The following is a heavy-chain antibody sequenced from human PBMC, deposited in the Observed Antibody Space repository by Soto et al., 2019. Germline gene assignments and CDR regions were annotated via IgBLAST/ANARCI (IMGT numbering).Heavy chain of an antibody. CDR2: IYYSGST. J-gene: IGHJ4*02. D-gene: IGHD3-10*01. CDR3: AHRLKRGVISFDY. Sequence: SETLSLTCTVSGGSISSYYWSWIRQPPVKGLEWIGYIYYSGSTNYNPSLKSRVTISVDTSKNQFSLKLSSVTAADTAVYYCAHRLKRGVISFDYWGQGTVVTVSS. CDR1: GGSISSYY. V-gene: IGHV4-59*12.